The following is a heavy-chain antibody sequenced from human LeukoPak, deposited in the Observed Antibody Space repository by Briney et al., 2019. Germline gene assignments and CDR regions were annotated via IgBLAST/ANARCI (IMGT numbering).Heavy chain of an antibody. CDR1: GGSISSGDYY. V-gene: IGHV4-30-4*01. J-gene: IGHJ4*02. D-gene: IGHD1-26*01. Sequence: PSQTLSLTCTVSGGSISSGDYYWSWIRQPPGKGLEWIGYIYYSGSIYYNPSLKSRVTISVDTSKNQFSLKLSSVTAADTAVYYCARDYSGSYHFFDYWGQGTLVTVSS. CDR3: ARDYSGSYHFFDY. CDR2: IYYSGSI.